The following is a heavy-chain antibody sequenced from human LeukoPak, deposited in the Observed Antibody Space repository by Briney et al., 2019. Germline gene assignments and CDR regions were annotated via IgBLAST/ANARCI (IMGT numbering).Heavy chain of an antibody. J-gene: IGHJ4*02. CDR1: GFTFSSYS. V-gene: IGHV3-21*01. CDR2: ISSSSSYI. Sequence: GGSLRFSCAASGFTFSSYSMNWVRQAPGKGLEWVSSISSSSSYIYYADSVKGRFTVSRDNAKNSLYLQMNSLRAEDTAVYYCARVTRQWPDCWGQGTLVTVSS. D-gene: IGHD6-19*01. CDR3: ARVTRQWPDC.